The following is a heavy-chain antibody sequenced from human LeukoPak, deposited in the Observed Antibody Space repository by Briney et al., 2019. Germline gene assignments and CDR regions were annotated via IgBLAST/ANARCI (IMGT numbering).Heavy chain of an antibody. V-gene: IGHV4-30-4*01. Sequence: SQTLSLTCTVSGGSISSGDYYWSWLRQPPGKDLEWIGYNYYSGSTYYNPSLKSRVTISVDTSKNQFSLKLSSVTAADTALYYCARDKWTRLRGHWFDPWGQGTLVTASS. CDR2: NYYSGST. D-gene: IGHD1-26*01. CDR3: ARDKWTRLRGHWFDP. CDR1: GGSISSGDYY. J-gene: IGHJ5*02.